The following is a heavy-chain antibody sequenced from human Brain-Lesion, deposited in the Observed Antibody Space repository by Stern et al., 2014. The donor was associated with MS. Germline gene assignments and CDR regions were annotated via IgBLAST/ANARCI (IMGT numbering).Heavy chain of an antibody. CDR1: GSSVNNGGRY. Sequence: QVQLVQSGPGLVKPSQTLSLTCTVSGSSVNNGGRYWSWIRQYPGKGLEWIGYISYSGNTYYNPSLQSRLTISPDTSKNQFSLKLRSVTAADTALYYCARVTEFMRFFYPDYWGQGTQVTVSS. D-gene: IGHD3-3*01. CDR2: ISYSGNT. CDR3: ARVTEFMRFFYPDY. J-gene: IGHJ4*02. V-gene: IGHV4-31*03.